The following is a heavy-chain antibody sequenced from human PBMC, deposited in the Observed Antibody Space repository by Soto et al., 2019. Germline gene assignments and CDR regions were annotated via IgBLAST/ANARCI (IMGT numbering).Heavy chain of an antibody. CDR1: GFTFSSYA. V-gene: IGHV3-23*01. CDR3: AKRSEYDFWSGPLGHYFDY. Sequence: GGSLRLSCAASGFTFSSYAMSWVRQAPGKGLEWVSAISGSGGSAYYADSVKGRFTISRDNSKNTLYLQMNSLRAEDTAVYYCAKRSEYDFWSGPLGHYFDYWGQGTLVTVSS. J-gene: IGHJ4*02. CDR2: ISGSGGSA. D-gene: IGHD3-3*01.